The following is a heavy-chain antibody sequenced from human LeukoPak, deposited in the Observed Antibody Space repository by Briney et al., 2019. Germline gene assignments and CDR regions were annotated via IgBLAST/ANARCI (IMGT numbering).Heavy chain of an antibody. CDR2: IYYSGST. J-gene: IGHJ3*02. CDR1: GGSISSSSYY. CDR3: ARPTRYDFCSGYPGGAFDI. D-gene: IGHD3-3*01. V-gene: IGHV4-39*01. Sequence: PSETLSLTCTVSGGSISSSSYYWGWIRQPPGKGLEWIGSIYYSGSTYYNPSLKSRVTISVDTSKNQFSLKLSSVTAADTAVYYCARPTRYDFCSGYPGGAFDIWGQGTMVTVSS.